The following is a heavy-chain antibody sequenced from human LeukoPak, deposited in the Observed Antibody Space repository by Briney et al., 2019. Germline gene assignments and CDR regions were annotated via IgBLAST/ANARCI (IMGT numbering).Heavy chain of an antibody. CDR1: GGSISSYY. Sequence: SETLSLTCTVSGGSISSYYWSWIRQPAGKGLEWIGRIYTSGSTNYNPSLKSRVTMSVDTSKNQFSLKLSSVTAADTAVYYCARYRRMAGYYYTDVWGKGTTVTPSS. D-gene: IGHD2-8*01. J-gene: IGHJ6*03. V-gene: IGHV4-4*07. CDR2: IYTSGST. CDR3: ARYRRMAGYYYTDV.